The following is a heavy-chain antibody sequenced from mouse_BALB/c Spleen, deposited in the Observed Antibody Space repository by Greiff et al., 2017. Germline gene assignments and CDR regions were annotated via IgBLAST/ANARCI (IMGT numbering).Heavy chain of an antibody. CDR2: ISSGGSYT. CDR3: ARHKGGV. J-gene: IGHJ1*01. V-gene: IGHV5-6*01. Sequence: EVQLVESGGDLVKPGGSLKLSCAASGFTFSSYGMSWVRQTPDKRLEWVATISSGGSYTYYPDSVKGRFTISRDNAKNTLYLQMSSLKSEDTAMYYCARHKGGVWGAGTTVTVSS. CDR1: GFTFSSYG.